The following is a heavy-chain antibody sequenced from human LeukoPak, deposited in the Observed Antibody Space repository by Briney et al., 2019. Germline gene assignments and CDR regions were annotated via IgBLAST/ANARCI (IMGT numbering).Heavy chain of an antibody. CDR3: ARVWCSGGSCYSSRGAFDI. CDR2: INAGNGNT. J-gene: IGHJ3*02. CDR1: GYTFTSTA. Sequence: GASVKVSCKASGYTFTSTAMSWVRQAPGQRLEWMGWINAGNGNTKYSQEFQGRVTITADESTSTAYMELSSLRYEDTAVYYCARVWCSGGSCYSSRGAFDIWGQGTMVTVSS. D-gene: IGHD2-15*01. V-gene: IGHV1-3*03.